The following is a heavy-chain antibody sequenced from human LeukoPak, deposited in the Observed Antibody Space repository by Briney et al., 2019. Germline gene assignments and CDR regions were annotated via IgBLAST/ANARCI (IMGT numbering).Heavy chain of an antibody. CDR1: GFTFSSYE. D-gene: IGHD3-10*02. CDR3: AELGITMIGGV. V-gene: IGHV3-48*03. J-gene: IGHJ6*04. CDR2: ISSSGSTI. Sequence: GGSLRLSCAASGFTFSSYEMNWVRQARGKGLEWVSYISSSGSTIYYGDSVKGRFTISRDNAKNSLYLQMNSLRAEDTAVYYCAELGITMIGGVWGKGTTVTISS.